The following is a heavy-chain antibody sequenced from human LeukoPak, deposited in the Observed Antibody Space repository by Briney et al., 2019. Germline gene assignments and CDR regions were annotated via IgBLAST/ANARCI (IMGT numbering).Heavy chain of an antibody. J-gene: IGHJ6*03. CDR1: GFTFSSYE. CDR2: ISSSSSTI. CDR3: ARDTPTYYYYYMDV. V-gene: IGHV3-48*01. D-gene: IGHD1-26*01. Sequence: GGSLRLSCAASGFTFSSYEMNWVRQAPGKGLEWVSYISSSSSTIYYADSVKGRFTISRDNAKNSLYLQMNSLRAEDTAVYYCARDTPTYYYYYMDVWGKGTTVTVSS.